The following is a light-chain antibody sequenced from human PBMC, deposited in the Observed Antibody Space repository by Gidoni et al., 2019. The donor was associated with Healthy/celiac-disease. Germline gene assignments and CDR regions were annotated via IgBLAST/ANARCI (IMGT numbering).Light chain of an antibody. CDR2: WAS. J-gene: IGKJ2*01. V-gene: IGKV4-1*01. CDR1: QSVLYSSNNKNY. Sequence: DIVMTQSPDSLAVSLGERATINCKSSQSVLYSSNNKNYLAWYQQKPGQPPKLLIYWASTRESGVPDRFSGSGSGTDFTLTSSSLQAEDVAVYYCQQYYSTHTFXQXTKLEIK. CDR3: QQYYSTHT.